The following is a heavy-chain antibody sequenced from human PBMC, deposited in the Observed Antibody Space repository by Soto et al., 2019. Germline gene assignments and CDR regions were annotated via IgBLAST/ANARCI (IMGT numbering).Heavy chain of an antibody. Sequence: QVQLVESGGGVVQPGRSLRLSCAASVFTFSNYAMHWVRQAPGKGLGWVAVISDDGSNTYYADSVKGRFTISRDNPKNTLYLQMNSLRAEDTAVYYCVKVGGYDGYEPLDKWGQGTLVTVSS. CDR1: VFTFSNYA. J-gene: IGHJ4*02. CDR2: ISDDGSNT. D-gene: IGHD5-12*01. V-gene: IGHV3-30*18. CDR3: VKVGGYDGYEPLDK.